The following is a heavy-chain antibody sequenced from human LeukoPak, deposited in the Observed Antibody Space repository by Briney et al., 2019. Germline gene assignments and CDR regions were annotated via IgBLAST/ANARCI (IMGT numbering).Heavy chain of an antibody. V-gene: IGHV3-11*03. CDR1: GLPFTDYY. J-gene: IGHJ4*02. D-gene: IGHD5-18*01. CDR3: ARGGYSYVFDY. CDR2: ISRSSSHT. Sequence: GSLRLSCAASGLPFTDYYMSWIRQAPGKGLEWVSYISRSSSHTDYADSVKGRFTISRDNAKNSLYLQMNSLRAEDTAVYYCARGGYSYVFDYWGQGTMVTVSS.